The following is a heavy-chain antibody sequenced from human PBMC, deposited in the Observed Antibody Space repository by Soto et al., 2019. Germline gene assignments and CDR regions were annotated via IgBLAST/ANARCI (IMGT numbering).Heavy chain of an antibody. Sequence: GGSLRLSCAASGFTFSSYTMNWVRQAPGKGLEWISYSGIGSSTIFYADSVKGRFTISRDNARNSVYLQMNSLRAEDTAAYYCAKSRSVVPAAMGYYYGMDVWGRGTTVTVSS. CDR2: SGIGSSTI. CDR1: GFTFSSYT. V-gene: IGHV3-48*01. CDR3: AKSRSVVPAAMGYYYGMDV. J-gene: IGHJ6*02. D-gene: IGHD2-2*01.